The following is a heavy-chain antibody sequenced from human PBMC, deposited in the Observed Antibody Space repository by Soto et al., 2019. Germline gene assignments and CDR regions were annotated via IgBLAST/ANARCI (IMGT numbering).Heavy chain of an antibody. V-gene: IGHV3-23*01. J-gene: IGHJ5*02. Sequence: EVQLLESGGDLIQPRGSLRLSCAASGFSFSSYPMSWVRQAPGKGLEWVAAISGAGVSTYYADSVRGRFTISRENSKNTLYLQMSSLRAEDTALYYCAKDHLTSGGTFWFDPWGQGTLVTVSS. CDR3: AKDHLTSGGTFWFDP. CDR2: ISGAGVST. CDR1: GFSFSSYP. D-gene: IGHD6-13*01.